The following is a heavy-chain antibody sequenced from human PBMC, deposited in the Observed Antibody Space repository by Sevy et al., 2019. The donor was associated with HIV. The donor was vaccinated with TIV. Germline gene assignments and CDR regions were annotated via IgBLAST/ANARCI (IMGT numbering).Heavy chain of an antibody. D-gene: IGHD1-7*01. Sequence: GESLKISCAASGFTFSSYWMHWVRQAPGKGLVWVSRINSDGSSTSYADSVKGRFTISRDNAKNTLYLQMNSLRAEDTAVYYCARDRPRTKAFDIWGQGTMVTVSS. V-gene: IGHV3-74*01. J-gene: IGHJ3*02. CDR1: GFTFSSYW. CDR2: INSDGSST. CDR3: ARDRPRTKAFDI.